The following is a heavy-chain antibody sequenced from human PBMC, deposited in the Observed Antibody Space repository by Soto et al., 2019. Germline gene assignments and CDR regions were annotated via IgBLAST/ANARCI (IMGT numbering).Heavy chain of an antibody. CDR2: IWYDGSNK. CDR3: ARSKWPQANYYYYGMDV. Sequence: QVQLVESGGGVVQPGRSLRLSCAASGFTFSSHGMHWVRQAPGKGLEWLAVIWYDGSNKYYADSVKGRFNISRDNSKNTLYLQMNSLRAEDTAVYYCARSKWPQANYYYYGMDVWGQGTTVTVSS. D-gene: IGHD5-12*01. CDR1: GFTFSSHG. V-gene: IGHV3-33*01. J-gene: IGHJ6*02.